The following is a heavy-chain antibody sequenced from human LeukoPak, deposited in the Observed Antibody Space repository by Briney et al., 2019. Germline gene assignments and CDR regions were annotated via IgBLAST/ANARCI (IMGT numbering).Heavy chain of an antibody. CDR3: TTVGYCSGGSCAGFDI. Sequence: GGSLRLSCAASGFTFSKAWMSWVRQAPGKGLEWVGRIKGKIDGGTTDYAAPVKGRFTISRDDSKNTVYLQMNSLKAEDTAVYYCTTVGYCSGGSCAGFDIWGQGTMVTVSS. J-gene: IGHJ3*02. D-gene: IGHD2-15*01. V-gene: IGHV3-15*01. CDR2: IKGKIDGGTT. CDR1: GFTFSKAW.